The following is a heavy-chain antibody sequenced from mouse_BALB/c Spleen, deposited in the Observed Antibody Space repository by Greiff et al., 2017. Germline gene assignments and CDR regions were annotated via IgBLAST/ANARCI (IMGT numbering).Heavy chain of an antibody. D-gene: IGHD2-14*01. J-gene: IGHJ3*01. V-gene: IGHV14-1*02. CDR2: IDPENGNN. Sequence: VQLQQSGAEFVRPGASVKLSCKASGFTFNDYYMHWVKQRPEQGLEWIGWIDPENGNNTYDPKFQGKASITADKSSNTAYLQLSSVTSEDTAGYYYARCYRDDGCAYWGQGTLVTVSA. CDR1: GFTFNDYY. CDR3: ARCYRDDGCAY.